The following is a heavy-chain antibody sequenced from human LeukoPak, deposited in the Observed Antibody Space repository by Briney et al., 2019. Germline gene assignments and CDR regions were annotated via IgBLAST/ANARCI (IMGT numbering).Heavy chain of an antibody. Sequence: GGSLRLSCVASGFTFSSYRMNWVRQAPGKGLEWVSYISSSSSTIYYADSVKGRFTISRDNAKNSLYLQMNSLRAEDTAVYYCARDPGPYYYDSSGYYYFDYWGQGTLVTVSS. V-gene: IGHV3-48*01. CDR3: ARDPGPYYYDSSGYYYFDY. CDR1: GFTFSSYR. J-gene: IGHJ4*02. D-gene: IGHD3-22*01. CDR2: ISSSSSTI.